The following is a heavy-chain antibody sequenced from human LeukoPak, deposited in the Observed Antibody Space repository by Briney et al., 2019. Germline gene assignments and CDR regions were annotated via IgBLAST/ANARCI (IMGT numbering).Heavy chain of an antibody. V-gene: IGHV1-69-2*01. CDR3: ATEGITGFLGLD. CDR2: VDPEDGET. J-gene: IGHJ4*02. D-gene: IGHD1-20*01. CDR1: GYTFTDYY. Sequence: ASVKVSCKASGYTFTDYYMHWVQQAPGKGLEWMGLVDPEDGETIYAEKFQGRVTITADTSTDTAYMELSSLRSEDTAVYYCATEGITGFLGLDWGQGTLVTVSS.